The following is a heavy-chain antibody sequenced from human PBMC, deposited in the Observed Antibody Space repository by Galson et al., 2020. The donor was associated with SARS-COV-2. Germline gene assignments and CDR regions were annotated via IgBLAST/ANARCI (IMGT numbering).Heavy chain of an antibody. CDR3: ATGPPYCSSTSCSNWFDP. CDR2: FDPEDGET. Sequence: ASVKVSCKVSGYTLTELSMHWVRQAPGKGLEWMGGFDPEDGETIYAQKFQGRVTMTEDTSTDTAYMELSSLRSEDTAVYYCATGPPYCSSTSCSNWFDPWGQGTMVTVS. CDR1: GYTLTELS. V-gene: IGHV1-24*01. D-gene: IGHD2-2*01. J-gene: IGHJ5*02.